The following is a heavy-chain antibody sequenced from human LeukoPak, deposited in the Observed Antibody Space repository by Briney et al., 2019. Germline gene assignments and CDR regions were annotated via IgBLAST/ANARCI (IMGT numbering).Heavy chain of an antibody. CDR3: VGSSGSYPRYFDY. CDR2: ISGGGGST. J-gene: IGHJ4*02. D-gene: IGHD1-26*01. V-gene: IGHV3-23*01. Sequence: GGSLRLSCAASGFIFSSYGMTWVRQAPGKGLEWVSGISGGGGSTYYADSVKGRFTISRDNSKNTLYLQMNSLRAEDTALYYCVGSSGSYPRYFDYRGQGTLVTISS. CDR1: GFIFSSYG.